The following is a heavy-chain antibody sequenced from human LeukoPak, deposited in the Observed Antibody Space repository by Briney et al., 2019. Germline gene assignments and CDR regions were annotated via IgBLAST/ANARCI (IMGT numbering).Heavy chain of an antibody. CDR3: ARSSGYYKTYWYFDL. J-gene: IGHJ2*01. Sequence: SETLSLTCTVSGGSISSYYWSWVRQPPGKGLEWIGYIYYSGSTNYNPSLKSRVTISVDTSKNQFSLKLSSVTAADTAVYYCARSSGYYKTYWYFDLWGRGNLVTVSS. CDR2: IYYSGST. CDR1: GGSISSYY. D-gene: IGHD3-22*01. V-gene: IGHV4-59*01.